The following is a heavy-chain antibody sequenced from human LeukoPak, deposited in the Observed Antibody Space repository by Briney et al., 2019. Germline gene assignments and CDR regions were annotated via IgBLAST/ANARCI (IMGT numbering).Heavy chain of an antibody. Sequence: ASVKVSCKASGYTFTTYDINWVRQATGQGLEWMGWMNPNSDKTGYSQKFQGRVTMTGNTSINTAYMELSNLRSEDTAVYYCARRVWFGELGYFDYWGQGTLITVSS. CDR1: GYTFTTYD. CDR3: ARRVWFGELGYFDY. D-gene: IGHD3-10*01. J-gene: IGHJ4*02. CDR2: MNPNSDKT. V-gene: IGHV1-8*01.